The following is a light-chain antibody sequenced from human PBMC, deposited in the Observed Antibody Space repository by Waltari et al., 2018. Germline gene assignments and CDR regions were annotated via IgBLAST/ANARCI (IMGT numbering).Light chain of an antibody. CDR1: ASDIGSYNR. CDR2: DVS. J-gene: IGLJ2*01. CDR3: SSYTNTKTVV. Sequence: QSALTQPASVSGSPGQSITISCPGPASDIGSYNRVSWYQQHPGKAPRLLIYDVSDRPAGVSYRVAASKSGNTASLTISGLQAEDECHYYCSSYTNTKTVVFGGGTKVTVL. V-gene: IGLV2-14*03.